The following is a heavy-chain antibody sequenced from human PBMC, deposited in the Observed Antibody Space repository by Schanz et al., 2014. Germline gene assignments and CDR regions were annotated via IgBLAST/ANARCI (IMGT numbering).Heavy chain of an antibody. D-gene: IGHD3-3*01. Sequence: QVQLVQSGAEVKKPGASVKVSCKASGYTFTTYAMSWVRQAPGQGLEWVGWISVYTGNTKYGQKFQGRVTMTTDTSTSTAYMALTDLRSDDAAVYYCARDRRFVGRDDLCYFDSCGQGTLVNVSS. CDR3: ARDRRFVGRDDLCYFDS. CDR1: GYTFTTYA. V-gene: IGHV1-18*01. J-gene: IGHJ4*02. CDR2: ISVYTGNT.